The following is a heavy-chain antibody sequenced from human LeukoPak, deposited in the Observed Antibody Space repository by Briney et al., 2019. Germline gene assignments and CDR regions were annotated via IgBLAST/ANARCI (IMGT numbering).Heavy chain of an antibody. CDR3: ARGQKSYYYYMDV. CDR2: IIPIFGTA. J-gene: IGHJ6*03. CDR1: GGTFSSYA. Sequence: SVKVSCKASGGTFSSYAISWVRRAPGQGLEWMGGIIPIFGTANYAQKFQGRVTITTDESTSTAYMELSSLRSEDTAVYYCARGQKSYYYYMDVWGKGTTVTVSS. V-gene: IGHV1-69*05.